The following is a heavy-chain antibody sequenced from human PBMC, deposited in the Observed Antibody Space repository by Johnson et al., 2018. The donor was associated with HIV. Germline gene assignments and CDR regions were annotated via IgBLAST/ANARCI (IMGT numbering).Heavy chain of an antibody. V-gene: IGHV3-30*02. Sequence: QVQLVESGGGVVQPGGSLRLSCAAFGFTFSTYGIHWVRQAPGKGLEWVAFIRSDGTNKYYADFVKGRFSISRDNSKNTLYLQMNSLRAGDTAVYYCARVGYHDAFDIWGQGTMVTVSS. CDR2: IRSDGTNK. D-gene: IGHD3-16*02. CDR3: ARVGYHDAFDI. CDR1: GFTFSTYG. J-gene: IGHJ3*02.